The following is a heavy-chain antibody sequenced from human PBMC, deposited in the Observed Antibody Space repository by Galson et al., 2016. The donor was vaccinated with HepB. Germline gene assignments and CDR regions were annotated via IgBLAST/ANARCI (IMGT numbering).Heavy chain of an antibody. CDR3: ARDHSSGWYEYYYGMDV. V-gene: IGHV4-61*01. CDR1: GGSVSSGPYS. Sequence: SETLSLTCIVSGGSVSSGPYSWSWFRQPPGKAPEWIAYIFYNGIINYNPSLKSRVTISVDMSKKQFSLNLTSVTAADTAVYYCARDHSSGWYEYYYGMDVWGHGTTVTVSS. D-gene: IGHD6-19*01. CDR2: IFYNGII. J-gene: IGHJ6*02.